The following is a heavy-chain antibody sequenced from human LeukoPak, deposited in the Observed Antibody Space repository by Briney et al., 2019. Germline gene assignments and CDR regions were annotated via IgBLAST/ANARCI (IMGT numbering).Heavy chain of an antibody. J-gene: IGHJ4*02. V-gene: IGHV1-69*04. CDR2: IIPILGIA. CDR1: GGTFSSYA. Sequence: SVKVSCKASGGTFSSYAISWVRQAPGQGLVWMGRIIPILGIANYAQKFQGRVTITADKSTSTAYMELSSLRSEDTAVYYCARAYYDDSSAYLDYFDYWGQGTLVTVSS. CDR3: ARAYYDDSSAYLDYFDY. D-gene: IGHD3-22*01.